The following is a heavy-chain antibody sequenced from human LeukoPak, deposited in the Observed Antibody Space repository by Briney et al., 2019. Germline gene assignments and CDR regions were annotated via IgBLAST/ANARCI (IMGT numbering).Heavy chain of an antibody. CDR1: GGTFSSYA. D-gene: IGHD2-21*01. J-gene: IGHJ4*02. Sequence: GASVKVSCKASGGTFSSYAISWVRQAPGQGLEWMGGIIPIFGTGNYPQKFQGRVTITAGESTSTAYMELSSLRSEDTAVYYCARRSRYWGGEYFDYWGQGTLVTVSS. CDR2: IIPIFGTG. CDR3: ARRSRYWGGEYFDY. V-gene: IGHV1-69*13.